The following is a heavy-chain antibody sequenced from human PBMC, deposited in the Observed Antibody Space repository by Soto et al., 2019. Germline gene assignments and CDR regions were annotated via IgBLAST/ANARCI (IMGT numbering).Heavy chain of an antibody. CDR2: ISAGSRGT. Sequence: GGSLRLSCAASGFTFSTYAMSWVRQAPGKGLEWVSAISAGSRGTYYTDSLKGRSTVSRDNSKNSLYLQINSLKADDTAVYYCARSTPGNPFDIWGQGTMVTVSS. D-gene: IGHD3-10*01. CDR3: ARSTPGNPFDI. V-gene: IGHV3-23*01. J-gene: IGHJ3*02. CDR1: GFTFSTYA.